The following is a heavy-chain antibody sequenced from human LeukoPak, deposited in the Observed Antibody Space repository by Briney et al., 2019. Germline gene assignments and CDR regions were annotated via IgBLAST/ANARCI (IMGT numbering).Heavy chain of an antibody. D-gene: IGHD3-10*01. J-gene: IGHJ4*02. CDR1: GYNFTSFW. Sequence: GESLRISCKGSGYNFTSFWINWARQMPGKGLEWMGRIDPSDSYTNYRPSFQGHVTISADKSISTSYLQWSSLKASDTAMYFCARHDYYGSERHANYWGQGTLVTVSS. V-gene: IGHV5-10-1*01. CDR3: ARHDYYGSERHANY. CDR2: IDPSDSYT.